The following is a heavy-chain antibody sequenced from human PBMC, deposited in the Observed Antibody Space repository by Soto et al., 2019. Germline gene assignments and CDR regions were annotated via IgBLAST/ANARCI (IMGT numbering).Heavy chain of an antibody. D-gene: IGHD3-10*01. V-gene: IGHV1-69*13. CDR1: GGTFSSYA. CDR3: ARDWTMVRGVTYYYYGMDV. J-gene: IGHJ6*02. CDR2: IIPIFGTA. Sequence: ASVKVSCKASGGTFSSYAISWVRQAPGQGLEWMGGIIPIFGTANYAQKFQGRVTITADESTSTAYMELSSLRSEDTAVYYCARDWTMVRGVTYYYYGMDVWGQGTTVTV.